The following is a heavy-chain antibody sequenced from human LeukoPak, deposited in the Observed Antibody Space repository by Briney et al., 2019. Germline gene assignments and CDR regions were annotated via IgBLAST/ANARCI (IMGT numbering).Heavy chain of an antibody. D-gene: IGHD1-26*01. CDR3: ARYGEGGGPFDY. V-gene: IGHV4-59*01. J-gene: IGHJ4*02. Sequence: GSLRLSCAASGLTFSSYALSWVRQAPGKGLEWLGYIYYSGSTNYNPSLKSRVAISVDTSKNQFSLKVSSVTAADTAVYYCARYGEGGGPFDYWGQGTLVTVSS. CDR1: GLTFSSYA. CDR2: IYYSGST.